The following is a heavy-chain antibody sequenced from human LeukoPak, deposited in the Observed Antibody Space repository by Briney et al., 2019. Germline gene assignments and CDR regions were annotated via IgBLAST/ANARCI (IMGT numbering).Heavy chain of an antibody. CDR1: GFTFSSYE. J-gene: IGHJ2*01. CDR3: ARRWAGTGSPYWYFDL. D-gene: IGHD3/OR15-3a*01. V-gene: IGHV3-48*03. CDR2: ISSGGGTI. Sequence: GGSLRLSCAASGFTFSSYEMNWVRQAPEKGLEWVSYISSGGGTIFYAYSVKGRFIISRDSAKNSLYLQMDSLRAEDTAVYYCARRWAGTGSPYWYFDLWGRGTLVTVSS.